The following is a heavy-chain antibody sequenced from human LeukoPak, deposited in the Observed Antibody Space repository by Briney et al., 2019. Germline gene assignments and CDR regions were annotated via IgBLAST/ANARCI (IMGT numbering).Heavy chain of an antibody. V-gene: IGHV3-21*01. Sequence: GGSLRLSCAASGFTFSSYSMNWVRQAPGKGLEWVSSISSSSSYIYYADSVKGRFTISRDNAKNSLYLQMNSLRAEDTAVYYCARDRAMIVVPYFDYWGQGTLVTVSS. D-gene: IGHD3-22*01. CDR1: GFTFSSYS. J-gene: IGHJ4*02. CDR3: ARDRAMIVVPYFDY. CDR2: ISSSSSYI.